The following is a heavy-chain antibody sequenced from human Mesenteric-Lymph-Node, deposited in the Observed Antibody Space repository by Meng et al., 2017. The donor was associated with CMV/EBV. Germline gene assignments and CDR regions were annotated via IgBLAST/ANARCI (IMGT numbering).Heavy chain of an antibody. CDR1: GFTFRDYA. CDR3: AGVDDY. D-gene: IGHD2-2*01. Sequence: GESLKISCAASGFTFRDYAMSWVRQAPGKGLEWVAAISAGGSSRHYTDAVKGRFTISKDNSKNTLYLQMNSLRAEDTAVYYCAGVDDYWGQGTLVTVSS. CDR2: ISAGGSSR. V-gene: IGHV3-23*01. J-gene: IGHJ4*02.